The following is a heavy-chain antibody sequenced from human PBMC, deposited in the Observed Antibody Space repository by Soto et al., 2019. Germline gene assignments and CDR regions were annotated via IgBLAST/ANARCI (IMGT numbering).Heavy chain of an antibody. V-gene: IGHV1-3*01. J-gene: IGHJ4*02. D-gene: IGHD6-6*01. CDR2: INAGNGNT. CDR3: ARNSAARHDATFGY. CDR1: GYTFTSYA. Sequence: QVRLVQSGAEVKKPGASVKVSCKASGYTFTSYAMHWVRQAPGQRLEWMGWINAGNGNTKYSQKFQGRVTITRDTSASTAYMELSSLRSEDTAVYYCARNSAARHDATFGYCGQGTLVTVSS.